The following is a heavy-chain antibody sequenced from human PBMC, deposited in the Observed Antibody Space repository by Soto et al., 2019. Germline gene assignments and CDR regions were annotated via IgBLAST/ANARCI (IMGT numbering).Heavy chain of an antibody. J-gene: IGHJ4*02. CDR2: IYWDDDK. D-gene: IGHD6-19*01. Sequence: QITLKESGPTLVKPTQTLTLTCTFSGFSLSSTRMAVGWIRQPPGKALEWLALIYWDDDKRYSPFLKSRLTITPDTSKKQVVLTMSNMDPVDTARYYCAHIVVAGLGYYFDYWGQGTLVTVSS. V-gene: IGHV2-5*02. CDR3: AHIVVAGLGYYFDY. CDR1: GFSLSSTRMA.